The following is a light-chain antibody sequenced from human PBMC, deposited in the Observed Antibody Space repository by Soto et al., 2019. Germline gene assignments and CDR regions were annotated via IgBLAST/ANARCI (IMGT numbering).Light chain of an antibody. CDR2: WAS. CDR1: QSVLYSSRNKDY. J-gene: IGKJ1*01. Sequence: DIVMTQSPDSLAVSLGERATINCKSSQSVLYSSRNKDYLAWYQQKPGQPPTLLIYWASMRQSGVPDRFSGSGSGTDFTLTISSLQAEDVAVYYCQQYSTTPWTFGQGTRVEIK. CDR3: QQYSTTPWT. V-gene: IGKV4-1*01.